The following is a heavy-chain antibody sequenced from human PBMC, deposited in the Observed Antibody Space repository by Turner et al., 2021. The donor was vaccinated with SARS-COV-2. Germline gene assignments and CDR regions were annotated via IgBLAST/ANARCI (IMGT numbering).Heavy chain of an antibody. J-gene: IGHJ4*02. CDR3: AKGTEGAS. Sequence: EVQLVESGGGLVQPGGSLKLSCAASGFTFSGSAMHWVRQASGKGLEWVGRIRSKANNYATAYAASVKGRFTISRDNSKNTLYLQMNSLKVEDTAVYYCAKGTEGASWGQGTLVTVSS. CDR2: IRSKANNYAT. CDR1: GFTFSGSA. D-gene: IGHD2-15*01. V-gene: IGHV3-73*02.